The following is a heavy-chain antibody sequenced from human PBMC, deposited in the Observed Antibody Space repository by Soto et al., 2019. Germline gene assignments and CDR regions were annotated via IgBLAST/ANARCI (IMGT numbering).Heavy chain of an antibody. CDR2: IYRTGST. J-gene: IGHJ4*02. D-gene: IGHD1-7*01. CDR3: ASRDPGTSVDY. V-gene: IGHV4-4*02. CDR1: GGSFTSNNW. Sequence: SETLSLTCAVSGGSFTSNNWWTWVRQPPGQGLEWIGEIYRTGSTNYNPSLKSRVTISLDKSENQFSLKVTSLTAADTAVYYCASRDPGTSVDYWGQGTLVTVAS.